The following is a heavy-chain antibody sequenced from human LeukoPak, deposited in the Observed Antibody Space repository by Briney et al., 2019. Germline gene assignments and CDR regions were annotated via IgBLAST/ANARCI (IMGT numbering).Heavy chain of an antibody. CDR3: ARGEEMATIMAFDI. CDR1: GGSFSGYY. CDR2: INHSGST. D-gene: IGHD5-24*01. Sequence: SETLSLTCAVYGGSFSGYYWSWIRQPPGKGLEWIGEINHSGSTNYNPSLKSRVTISVDTSKNQFSLKLSSVTAADTAVYYCARGEEMATIMAFDIWGQGTMVTVYS. J-gene: IGHJ3*02. V-gene: IGHV4-34*01.